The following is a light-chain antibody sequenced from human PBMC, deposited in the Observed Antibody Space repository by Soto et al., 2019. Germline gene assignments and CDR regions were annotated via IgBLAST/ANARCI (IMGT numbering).Light chain of an antibody. CDR2: DAS. Sequence: DIVLTKSLGTLSLSPGERATLSCRARQSVGKNYLAWFQQKPGQAPRLLLYDASSRATGVPDRFSGSGSGTDFTLTIRRLVPEDFAVYYCQQYASAPLTFGGRTQVEIK. J-gene: IGKJ4*01. CDR1: QSVGKNY. CDR3: QQYASAPLT. V-gene: IGKV3-20*01.